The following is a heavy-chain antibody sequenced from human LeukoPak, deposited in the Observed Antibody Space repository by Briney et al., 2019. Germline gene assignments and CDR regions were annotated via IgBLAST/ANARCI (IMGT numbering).Heavy chain of an antibody. D-gene: IGHD5-12*01. CDR3: AIHPYDYWYFDL. V-gene: IGHV1-69*05. J-gene: IGHJ2*01. CDR1: GGTFSSYA. CDR2: IIPIFGSA. Sequence: SVKVSCKASGGTFSSYAISWVRQAPGQGLEWMGGIIPIFGSANYAQNFQGRVTITTDESTSTAYMKLSSLRSEDTAVYYCAIHPYDYWYFDLWGRGTLVTVSS.